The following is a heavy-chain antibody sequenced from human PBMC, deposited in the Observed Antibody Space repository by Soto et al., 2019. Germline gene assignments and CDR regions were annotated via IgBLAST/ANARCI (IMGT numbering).Heavy chain of an antibody. CDR2: IKQDGSEK. D-gene: IGHD3-22*01. Sequence: GGSLRLSCAASGFTFSNYWMSWVRQAPGKGLEWVANIKQDGSEKYYVDSVKGRFTISRDNAKNSLFLQVNSLRVEDTAVHYWTTRPLVSDRTSYLGVLDYWGQGSLVTVSS. V-gene: IGHV3-7*01. CDR1: GFTFSNYW. CDR3: TTRPLVSDRTSYLGVLDY. J-gene: IGHJ4*02.